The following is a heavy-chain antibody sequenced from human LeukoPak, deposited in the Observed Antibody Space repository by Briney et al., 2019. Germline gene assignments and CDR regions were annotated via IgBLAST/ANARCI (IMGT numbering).Heavy chain of an antibody. J-gene: IGHJ4*02. CDR3: ARWDSGSYFLDY. V-gene: IGHV4-59*02. CDR2: IYYSGST. D-gene: IGHD1-26*01. CDR1: GGSVSSYY. Sequence: SETLSLTCTVSGGSVSSYYWNWIRQPPGKGLEWIGYIYYSGSTNYNPSLKSRVTISIDTSKNKFSLKLNSVTAADTAVYYCARWDSGSYFLDYWGQGTLVTVSS.